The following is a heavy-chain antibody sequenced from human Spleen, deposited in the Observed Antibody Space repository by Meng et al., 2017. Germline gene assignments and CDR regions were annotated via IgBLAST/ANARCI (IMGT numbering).Heavy chain of an antibody. CDR2: IYSGGDT. CDR1: GFSVSHNY. CDR3: AKSRTAWYHDY. Sequence: GESLKISCAASGFSVSHNYMSWIRQAPGKGLEWVSVIYSGGDTYYANSVKGRVTISRDKSKNTLYLQMNSLRAEDTAVYYCAKSRTAWYHDYWGQGTLVTVSS. D-gene: IGHD6-19*01. J-gene: IGHJ4*02. V-gene: IGHV3-53*01.